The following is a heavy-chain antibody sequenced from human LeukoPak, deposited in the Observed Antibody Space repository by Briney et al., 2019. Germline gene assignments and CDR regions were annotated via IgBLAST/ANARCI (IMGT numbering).Heavy chain of an antibody. CDR1: GFTFDDYG. Sequence: GGSLRLSCAASGFTFDDYGMSWVRHAPGKGLEWVSGINWNGGSTGYADSVKGRFTISRDNAKNSLYLQMNSLRAEDTALYHCARYGSGGYHYYYYGMDVWGQGTTVTVSS. CDR2: INWNGGST. V-gene: IGHV3-20*01. CDR3: ARYGSGGYHYYYYGMDV. J-gene: IGHJ6*02. D-gene: IGHD3-10*01.